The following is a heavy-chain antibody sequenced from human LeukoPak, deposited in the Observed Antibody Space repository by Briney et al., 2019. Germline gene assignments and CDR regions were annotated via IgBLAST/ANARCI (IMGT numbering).Heavy chain of an antibody. CDR2: ISVNGRDK. Sequence: GGSLRLSCAASGFDFNSYALQWVRQAPGKGLESVAVISVNGRDKYYANSVKGRFSISRDNSKNTFSLQMNSPRVEDSATYYCATLDWFHKYLVACGSSEFWGQGTLVSVSS. V-gene: IGHV3-30*01. D-gene: IGHD2-21*01. CDR1: GFDFNSYA. J-gene: IGHJ4*02. CDR3: ATLDWFHKYLVACGSSEF.